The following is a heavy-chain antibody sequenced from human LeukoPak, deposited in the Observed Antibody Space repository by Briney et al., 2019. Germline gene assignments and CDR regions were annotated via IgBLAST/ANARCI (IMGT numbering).Heavy chain of an antibody. CDR2: FLYSGTT. J-gene: IGHJ4*02. CDR1: NGAVKNYY. D-gene: IGHD1-26*01. Sequence: SETLPLTCSVSNGAVKNYYWTWIRQPPGQGLEWIGNFLYSGTTTYRASLDSRLIISVDNSKNTVSLRLFSVTAADTAVYYCATLVYSGSRYHFDTWGQGTLVTVSS. V-gene: IGHV4-59*02. CDR3: ATLVYSGSRYHFDT.